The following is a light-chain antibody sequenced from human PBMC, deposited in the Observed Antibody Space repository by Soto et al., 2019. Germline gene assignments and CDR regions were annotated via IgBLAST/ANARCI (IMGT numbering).Light chain of an antibody. V-gene: IGLV2-14*01. CDR3: TSYTSTSPYV. Sequence: SALTQPASVSGSPGQSITISCTGSSNDVGGYNYVSWYQQHPGQAPKLIIYEVSDRPSGVSPRFSGSKSGNTASLTISGLQVEDEADYFCTSYTSTSPYVFGSGTQLTVL. CDR2: EVS. J-gene: IGLJ1*01. CDR1: SNDVGGYNY.